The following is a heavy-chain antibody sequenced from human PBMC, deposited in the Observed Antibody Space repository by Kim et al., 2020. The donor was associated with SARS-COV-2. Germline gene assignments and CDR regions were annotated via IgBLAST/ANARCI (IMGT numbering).Heavy chain of an antibody. D-gene: IGHD3-10*01. CDR2: VYPEDSTV. CDR1: GYSFSSYC. V-gene: IGHV5-51*01. J-gene: IGHJ4*02. CDR3: ARGSSTKNYPGSHLF. Sequence: GESLKISCQASGYSFSSYCIVWVRQLPGKGLEWMGVVYPEDSTVEYGPSFKGQVTISADRSVATTYLHLYNLNPSDTGVYFCARGSSTKNYPGSHLFWGQGTPVTVAS.